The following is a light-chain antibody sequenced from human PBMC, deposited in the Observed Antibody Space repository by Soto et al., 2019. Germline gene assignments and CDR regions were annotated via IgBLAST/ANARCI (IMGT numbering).Light chain of an antibody. CDR1: TSDIGAYNY. CDR2: EVT. V-gene: IGLV2-14*01. CDR3: SSYTRTGTLI. Sequence: QSALAQPASVSGSPGQSITIPCTGTTSDIGAYNYVSWYQQHPNKVPKLIIYEVTKRPSGFSSRFSGSKSGNTASLTISGLQAEDEADYSCSSYTRTGTLIFGGGTQLPS. J-gene: IGLJ2*01.